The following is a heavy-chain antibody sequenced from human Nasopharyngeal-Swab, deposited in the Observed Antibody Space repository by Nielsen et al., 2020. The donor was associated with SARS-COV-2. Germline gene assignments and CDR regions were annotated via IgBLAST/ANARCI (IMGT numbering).Heavy chain of an antibody. Sequence: GGSLRLSCAASGFTFSSYWMHWVRQAPGKGLVWVSRINSDGSSTSYADSVKGRFTISRDNAKNTLYLQMNGLRAEDTAVYYCARYFPRPLDFWNHLSVSHLLYYYGMDVWGQGTTVTVSS. V-gene: IGHV3-74*01. D-gene: IGHD3-3*01. CDR2: INSDGSST. J-gene: IGHJ6*02. CDR1: GFTFSSYW. CDR3: ARYFPRPLDFWNHLSVSHLLYYYGMDV.